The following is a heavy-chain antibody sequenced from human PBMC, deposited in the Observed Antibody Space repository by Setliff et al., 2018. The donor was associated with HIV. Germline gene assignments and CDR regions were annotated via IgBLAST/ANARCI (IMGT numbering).Heavy chain of an antibody. CDR1: GGSISSNNYY. CDR3: ARGRSCSSSSCYLVYYYYYGMDV. J-gene: IGHJ6*02. Sequence: SETLSLTCTVSGGSISSNNYYWGWIRQPPGKGLEWIGEIIHTGSTNYNPSLKSRVTISVDTSKNQFSLRLSSVTAADTAVYYCARGRSCSSSSCYLVYYYYYGMDVWGHGSTVTVSS. D-gene: IGHD2-2*01. V-gene: IGHV4-39*07. CDR2: IIHTGST.